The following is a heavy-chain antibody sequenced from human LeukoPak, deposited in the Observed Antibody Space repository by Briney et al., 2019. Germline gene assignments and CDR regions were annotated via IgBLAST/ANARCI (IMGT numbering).Heavy chain of an antibody. CDR1: GFTFSSYS. Sequence: GGSLRLSCAASGFTFSSYSMNWVRQAPGKGLEWVSSISSSSSYIYYADSVKGRFTISRDNAKNSLYLQMNSLRAEDTAVYYCARGVGAAGYDAFDIWGQGTMVTVSS. D-gene: IGHD1-26*01. CDR3: ARGVGAAGYDAFDI. V-gene: IGHV3-21*01. CDR2: ISSSSSYI. J-gene: IGHJ3*02.